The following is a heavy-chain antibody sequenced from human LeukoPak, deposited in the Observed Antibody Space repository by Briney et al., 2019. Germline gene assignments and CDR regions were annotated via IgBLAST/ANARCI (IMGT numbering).Heavy chain of an antibody. V-gene: IGHV4-39*07. Sequence: SETLSLTCTVSGGSISSSSYYWGWIRQPPGKGLEWIGSIYYSGSTYYNPSLKSRVTISVDTSKNQFSLKLSSVTAADTALYYCARGGYYDNSGSADYWGQGTLVTVSS. D-gene: IGHD3-22*01. CDR3: ARGGYYDNSGSADY. CDR2: IYYSGST. J-gene: IGHJ4*02. CDR1: GGSISSSSYY.